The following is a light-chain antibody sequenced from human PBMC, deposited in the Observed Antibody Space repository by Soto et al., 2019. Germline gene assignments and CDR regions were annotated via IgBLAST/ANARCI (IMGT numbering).Light chain of an antibody. V-gene: IGLV3-16*01. CDR1: ALPKKY. CDR3: LSADSSGTWV. Sequence: SYELTQPPSVSVSLGQMARITCSGEALPKKYAYWLQQKPGQFPVVVIYKDSERSSGIPVRFSGSRSGTIVTLTISGVQAEDEADYYCLSADSSGTWVFGGGTKLTVL. CDR2: KDS. J-gene: IGLJ3*02.